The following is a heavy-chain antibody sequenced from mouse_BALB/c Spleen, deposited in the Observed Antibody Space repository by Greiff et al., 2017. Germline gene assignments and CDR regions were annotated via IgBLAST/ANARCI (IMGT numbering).Heavy chain of an antibody. CDR1: GFTFSSYT. D-gene: IGHD2-3*01. V-gene: IGHV5-12-2*01. CDR3: ARHDGYSFAY. CDR2: ISNGGGST. Sequence: EVQGVESGGGLVQPGGSLKLSCAASGFTFSSYTMSWVRQTPEKRLEWVAYISNGGGSTYYPDTVKGRFTISRDNAKNTLYLQMSSLKSEDTAMYYCARHDGYSFAYWGQGTLVTVSA. J-gene: IGHJ3*01.